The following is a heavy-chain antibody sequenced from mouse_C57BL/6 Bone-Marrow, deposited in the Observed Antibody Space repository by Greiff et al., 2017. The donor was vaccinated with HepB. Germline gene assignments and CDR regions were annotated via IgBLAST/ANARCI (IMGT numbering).Heavy chain of an antibody. CDR1: GYTFTSYG. J-gene: IGHJ4*01. Sequence: QVQLQQSGAELARPGASVKLSCKASGYTFTSYGISWVKQRTGQGLEWIGEIYPRSGNTYYNEKFKGKATLTADKSSSTAYMELRSLTSEDSAVYVCAREGVVATRYAMDYWGQGTSVTVSS. D-gene: IGHD1-1*01. CDR3: AREGVVATRYAMDY. CDR2: IYPRSGNT. V-gene: IGHV1-81*01.